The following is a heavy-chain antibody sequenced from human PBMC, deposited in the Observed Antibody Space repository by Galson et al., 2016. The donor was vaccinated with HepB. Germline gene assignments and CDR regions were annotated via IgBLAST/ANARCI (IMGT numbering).Heavy chain of an antibody. CDR1: GFTFRKYW. D-gene: IGHD4-17*01. CDR2: IKADENEK. CDR3: VREYYGCLE. Sequence: SLRLSCAASGFTFRKYWMNWVRQSPGKGLESVAIIKADENEKDYLDSVKGRFNISRDNAKNSLYLQMNSLRVEDTALYYCVREYYGCLEWGQGTPVTV. J-gene: IGHJ4*02. V-gene: IGHV3-7*03.